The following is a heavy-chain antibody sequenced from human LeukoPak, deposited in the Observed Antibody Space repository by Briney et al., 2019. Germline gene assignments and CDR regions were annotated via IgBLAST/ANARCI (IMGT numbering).Heavy chain of an antibody. Sequence: PSGGSLRLSCAASGFTFRSYNFHWVRQAPGKGLEYVSAISSNADSTYYADSVKGRFTISRDNSKNTLFLQMSSLRTEDTAMYYCVKLDEGFYYHRWGQGTLVTVSS. CDR2: ISSNADST. J-gene: IGHJ4*02. D-gene: IGHD3-22*01. CDR1: GFTFRSYN. V-gene: IGHV3-64D*09. CDR3: VKLDEGFYYHR.